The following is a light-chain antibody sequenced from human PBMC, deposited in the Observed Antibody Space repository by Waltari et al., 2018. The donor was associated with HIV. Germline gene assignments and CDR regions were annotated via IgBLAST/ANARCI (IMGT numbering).Light chain of an antibody. V-gene: IGKV3-20*01. CDR2: GAF. J-gene: IGKJ1*01. CDR3: HQYGSSPRT. Sequence: EIVLTQSPDTLPLSPGERATLSCRASESIANNYVAWYQQRHGQAPRLLIYGAFSRATGIPDRFSGSGSGTDFTLTISRLEPEDFAVYFCHQYGSSPRTFGQGTKVEVK. CDR1: ESIANNY.